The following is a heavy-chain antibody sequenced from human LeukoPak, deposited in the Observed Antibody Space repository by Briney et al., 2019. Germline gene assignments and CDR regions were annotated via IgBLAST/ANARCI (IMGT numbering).Heavy chain of an antibody. CDR2: IYYGGST. CDR3: ARLLAGCPGGRCRAHFDY. J-gene: IGHJ4*02. D-gene: IGHD2-15*01. Sequence: KPSETLSLTCSVSGDSINSNYWNWMRQPPGKGLEWIGYIYYGGSTNYNPSLKSRVSMSVDTSKNQFSLNLSSVTAADTAVYHCARLLAGCPGGRCRAHFDYWGQGTLVTVSS. V-gene: IGHV4-59*01. CDR1: GDSINSNY.